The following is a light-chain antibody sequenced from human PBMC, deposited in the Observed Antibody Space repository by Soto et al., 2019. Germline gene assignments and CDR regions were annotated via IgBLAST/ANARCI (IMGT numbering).Light chain of an antibody. CDR3: CSYAGSSTDVL. Sequence: QSALTQPASVSGSPGQSITISCTGTSSDFGTYNLVSWYQQHPGKAPKLMIYEDSKRPSGVSNRFSGSKSVNTASLTISGLQAEDEADYYCCSYAGSSTDVLFGGGTQLTVL. V-gene: IGLV2-23*01. J-gene: IGLJ2*01. CDR2: EDS. CDR1: SSDFGTYNL.